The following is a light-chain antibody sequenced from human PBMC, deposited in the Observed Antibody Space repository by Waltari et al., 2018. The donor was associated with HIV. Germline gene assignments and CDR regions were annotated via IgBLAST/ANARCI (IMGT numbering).Light chain of an antibody. CDR1: RSDVGACKY. Sequence: QSALTQPASVSGSHGQAVKLSCTGTRSDVGACKYVSWYQQHPGKVPIFFICQINNRASGGSIRVSGSKAGNTATLTISGLQAEDEADYYCSSFTSDATVLFGGGTKLTV. V-gene: IGLV2-14*03. CDR2: QIN. CDR3: SSFTSDATVL. J-gene: IGLJ2*01.